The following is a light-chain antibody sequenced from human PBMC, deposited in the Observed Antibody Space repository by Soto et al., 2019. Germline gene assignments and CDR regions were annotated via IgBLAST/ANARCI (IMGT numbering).Light chain of an antibody. V-gene: IGLV2-14*01. CDR2: EVS. CDR1: SSDIGGYNY. Sequence: QSALTQSASVSGSPGQSITISCTGTSSDIGGYNYVSWYQQHPDKAPKLMIFEVSNRPSGVSNRFSGSKSGNTASLTISGPLPEDEADYYSSSYTTSSTVAFGGGTKLTV. CDR3: SSYTTSSTVA. J-gene: IGLJ2*01.